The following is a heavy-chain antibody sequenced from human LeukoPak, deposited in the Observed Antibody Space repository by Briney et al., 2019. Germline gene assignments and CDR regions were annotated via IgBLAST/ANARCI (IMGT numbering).Heavy chain of an antibody. CDR1: GYTFTDYY. Sequence: ASVKVSCKASGYTFTDYYIHWVRQAPGQGLEWVGWINPKSGATNYAQKFQGRVTMTRDTSINTAYMEMPRLGSDDAAVYYCARDGRGQGVNYDYWGQGTLVTVSS. J-gene: IGHJ4*02. CDR3: ARDGRGQGVNYDY. V-gene: IGHV1-2*02. CDR2: INPKSGAT. D-gene: IGHD3-10*01.